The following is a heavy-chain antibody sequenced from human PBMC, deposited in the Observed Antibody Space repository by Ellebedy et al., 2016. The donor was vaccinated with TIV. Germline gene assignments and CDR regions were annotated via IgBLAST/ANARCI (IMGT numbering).Heavy chain of an antibody. CDR3: ARGPLAGLVGATGDFYYFDY. V-gene: IGHV1-8*01. J-gene: IGHJ4*02. D-gene: IGHD1-26*01. Sequence: ASVKVSXXASGYTFTSYDINWVRQATGQGLEWMGWMNPNSGNTGYAQKFQGRVTMTRNTSISTAYMELSSLRSEDTAVYYCARGPLAGLVGATGDFYYFDYWGQGTLVTVSS. CDR2: MNPNSGNT. CDR1: GYTFTSYD.